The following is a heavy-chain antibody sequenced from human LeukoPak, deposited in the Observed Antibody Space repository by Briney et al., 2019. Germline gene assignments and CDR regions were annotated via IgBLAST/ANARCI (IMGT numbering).Heavy chain of an antibody. Sequence: ASVKVSCKASGYTFTSYAMHWVRQAPGQRLEWMGWINAGNGNTKYSQKFQGRVTTTRDTSASTAYMELSSLRSEDTAVYYCARAPYYDILTGYYNWFDPWGQGTLVTVSS. CDR2: INAGNGNT. CDR1: GYTFTSYA. V-gene: IGHV1-3*01. D-gene: IGHD3-9*01. CDR3: ARAPYYDILTGYYNWFDP. J-gene: IGHJ5*02.